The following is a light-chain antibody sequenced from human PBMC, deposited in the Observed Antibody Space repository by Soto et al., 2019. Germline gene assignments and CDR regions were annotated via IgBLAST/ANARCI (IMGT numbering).Light chain of an antibody. CDR3: QQYGSSPRT. Sequence: EIVVTQSPGTLSLPPGERATLSCRASQSVSSSYLAWYQQKPGQAPRLLIYGASSRATGIPDRFSGSGSGTDFTLTISRLEPEDFAVYYCQQYGSSPRTFGQGTKVDIK. CDR2: GAS. V-gene: IGKV3-20*01. J-gene: IGKJ1*01. CDR1: QSVSSSY.